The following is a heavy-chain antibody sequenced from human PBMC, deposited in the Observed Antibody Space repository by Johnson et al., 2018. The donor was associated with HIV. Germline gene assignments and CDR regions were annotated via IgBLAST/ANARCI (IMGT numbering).Heavy chain of an antibody. CDR1: GFTLSNHW. J-gene: IGHJ3*02. CDR2: VNQDGSAK. CDR3: ARASDAFDI. Sequence: VQLVESGGGLVQPGGSLILSCAASGFTLSNHWMSWVRQAPGKGLEYVANVNQDGSAKFYVDSVKGRFTISRDNAKNSLYLQMNSLRDEDTAVYYCARASDAFDIWGQGTMVTVSS. V-gene: IGHV3-7*04.